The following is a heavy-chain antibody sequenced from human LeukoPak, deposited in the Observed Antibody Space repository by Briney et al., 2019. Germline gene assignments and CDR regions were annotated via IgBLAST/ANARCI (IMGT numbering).Heavy chain of an antibody. V-gene: IGHV3-66*01. Sequence: QPGRSLRLSCAASGFTFDDYAMHWVRQAPGKGLEWVSVIYSGGSTYYTDSVKGRFTISRDNSKNTLYLQMNSLRAEDTAVYYCARGPQGKSGSPPYYFDYWGQGTLVTVSS. CDR1: GFTFDDYA. D-gene: IGHD1-26*01. CDR3: ARGPQGKSGSPPYYFDY. CDR2: IYSGGST. J-gene: IGHJ4*02.